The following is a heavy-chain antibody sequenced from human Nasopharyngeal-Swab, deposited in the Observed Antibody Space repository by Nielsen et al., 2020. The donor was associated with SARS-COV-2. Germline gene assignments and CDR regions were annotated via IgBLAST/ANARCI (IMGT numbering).Heavy chain of an antibody. CDR2: IKQDGSEK. CDR3: ATDWGSSSPFDY. V-gene: IGHV3-7*01. J-gene: IGHJ4*02. CDR1: AFTFSGYW. Sequence: GESLKISCAASAFTFSGYWMNWVRQAPGKGLEWVASIKQDGSEKYYVDSVKGRFTISRDNAKNSLYLQMNSLRDEDTAVYYCATDWGSSSPFDYWGQGTLVTVSS. D-gene: IGHD6-6*01.